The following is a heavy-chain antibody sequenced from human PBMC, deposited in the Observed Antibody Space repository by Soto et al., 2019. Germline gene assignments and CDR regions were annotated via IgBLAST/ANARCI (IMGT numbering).Heavy chain of an antibody. CDR2: IDYSGRT. CDR3: ARTPVRYQLYFDY. CDR1: GGSISSGGYY. Sequence: QVQLPESGPGLVKPSQTLALTCTVSGGSISSGGYYCSWIRQHPGKGLEWIGYIDYSGRTYYNPSRNSRFTILVDTSKNQFSLKLCSVTAADTAVYYCARTPVRYQLYFDYWGKGTLVTVSS. V-gene: IGHV4-31*03. J-gene: IGHJ4*02. D-gene: IGHD2-2*01.